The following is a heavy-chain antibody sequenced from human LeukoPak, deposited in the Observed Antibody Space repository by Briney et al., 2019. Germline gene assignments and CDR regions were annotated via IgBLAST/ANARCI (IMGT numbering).Heavy chain of an antibody. Sequence: GGSLRLSCAASGFTFSNAWMGLVRQAPGKGLEWVGRIKSKTDGGTTDYAAPVKGRFTISRDDSKNTLYLQMNSLKTEDTAVYYCTTDLVAWGGYYYYYMDVWGKGTTVTVSS. D-gene: IGHD2-2*01. V-gene: IGHV3-15*01. J-gene: IGHJ6*03. CDR1: GFTFSNAW. CDR2: IKSKTDGGTT. CDR3: TTDLVAWGGYYYYYMDV.